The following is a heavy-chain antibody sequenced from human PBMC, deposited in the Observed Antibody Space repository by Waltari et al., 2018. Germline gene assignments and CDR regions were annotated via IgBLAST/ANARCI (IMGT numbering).Heavy chain of an antibody. CDR3: ARMPPSYGDYDGWYFDL. Sequence: QVQLPESGPGLVKPSQTLSLTCTVSGGSISRGGYYWRWIRQHPGKGLEWSGYIYYSGSTYYNPSLKSRVTISVDTSKNQFSLKLSSVTAADTAVYYCARMPPSYGDYDGWYFDLWGRGTLVTVSS. D-gene: IGHD4-17*01. V-gene: IGHV4-31*03. CDR2: IYYSGST. J-gene: IGHJ2*01. CDR1: GGSISRGGYY.